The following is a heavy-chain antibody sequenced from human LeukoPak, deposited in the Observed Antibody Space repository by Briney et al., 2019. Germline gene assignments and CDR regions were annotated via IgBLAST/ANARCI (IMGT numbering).Heavy chain of an antibody. CDR1: GFNFNTYG. CDR3: ARRGDRLCTSLNCPPHNYFYYMDV. V-gene: IGHV3-48*01. CDR2: LSATGRAI. Sequence: GGSLRLSCVGSGFNFNTYGMNWVRRASGEGPEWLAFLSATGRAIHYADSVKGRFTIARDNAKNSLYLHMNSLTADDTAVYYCARRGDRLCTSLNCPPHNYFYYMDVWGNGTTVAVSS. J-gene: IGHJ6*03. D-gene: IGHD2-8*01.